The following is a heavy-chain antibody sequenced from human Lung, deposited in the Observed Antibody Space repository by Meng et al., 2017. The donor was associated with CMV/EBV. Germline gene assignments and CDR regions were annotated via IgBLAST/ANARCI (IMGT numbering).Heavy chain of an antibody. V-gene: IGHV4-31*03. Sequence: LRLXCSVSGGSINSRDYYWSWVRQYPGRGLEWVGHIYYSGATYYTPSLRSRLIISLDTSKNQFSLRLSSVTAADTAVYFCARVLYYYGSASNFDHWGQGNXVNGAS. J-gene: IGHJ4*02. CDR3: ARVLYYYGSASNFDH. CDR2: IYYSGAT. D-gene: IGHD3-10*01. CDR1: GGSINSRDYY.